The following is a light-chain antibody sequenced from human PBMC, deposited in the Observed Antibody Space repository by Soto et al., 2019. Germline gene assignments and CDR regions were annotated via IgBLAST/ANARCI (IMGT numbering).Light chain of an antibody. CDR3: QQYYNVPRT. Sequence: DIVMTQSPDSLAVSLGERDTINCKSSQSVLYSSNNKNYLAWYQQKPGQPPKLLIYWASTRESGVPDRFSGSGSGTDFTLTISSPQAEDVAVYYCQQYYNVPRTFGQLTKVEIK. J-gene: IGKJ1*01. CDR2: WAS. CDR1: QSVLYSSNNKNY. V-gene: IGKV4-1*01.